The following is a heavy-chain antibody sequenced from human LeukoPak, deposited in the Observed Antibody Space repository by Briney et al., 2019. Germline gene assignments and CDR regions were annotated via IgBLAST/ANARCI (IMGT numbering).Heavy chain of an antibody. CDR2: IYYSGST. V-gene: IGHV4-59*01. CDR3: ARDHGSIGYYYGMDA. J-gene: IGHJ6*02. Sequence: SETLSLTCTVSGGSISSYYWSWIRQPPGKGLEWIGYIYYSGSTNYSPSLKSRVTISVDTSKNQFSLKLSSVTAADTAVYYCARDHGSIGYYYGMDAWGQGTTVTVSS. CDR1: GGSISSYY.